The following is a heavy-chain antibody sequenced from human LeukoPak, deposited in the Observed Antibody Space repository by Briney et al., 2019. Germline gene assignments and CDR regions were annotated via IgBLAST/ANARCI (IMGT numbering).Heavy chain of an antibody. V-gene: IGHV3-73*01. CDR3: TRDGGSWSHLDF. D-gene: IGHD2-15*01. Sequence: GGSLRLSCAGSGFTFSDCAIHWVRQAPGKGLEWVARIDSRAKSHATAYAASVRGRFTVPRDDSKSTAWLQMNSLETEDTAVYFCTRDGGSWSHLDFWGQGTLVTVSS. CDR2: IDSRAKSHAT. CDR1: GFTFSDCA. J-gene: IGHJ4*02.